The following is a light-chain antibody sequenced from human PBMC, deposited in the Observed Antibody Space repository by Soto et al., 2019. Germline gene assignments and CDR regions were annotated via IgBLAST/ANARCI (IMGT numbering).Light chain of an antibody. CDR3: QEYYSYPHT. J-gene: IGKJ4*01. Sequence: AIRINISPSSLFAILRDRVTITCLSSQGISSYLAWYQQKPGKAPTLLIYAASTLQSGVPSRFSGSGSGTDFTLTISCLQSEDFATYYCQEYYSYPHTFGGGTKV. V-gene: IGKV1-8*01. CDR1: QGISSY. CDR2: AAS.